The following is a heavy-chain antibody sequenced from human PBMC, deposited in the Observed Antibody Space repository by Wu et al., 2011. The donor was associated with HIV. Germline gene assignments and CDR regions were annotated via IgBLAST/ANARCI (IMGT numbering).Heavy chain of an antibody. CDR1: GGTFSSYA. CDR2: IIPIFGTA. D-gene: IGHD1-1*01. J-gene: IGHJ6*03. CDR3: ARATGTTSPYYYYYMDV. Sequence: PGSSVKVSCKASGGTFSSYAISWVRQAPGQGLEWMGRIIPIFGTANYAQKFQGRVTITADESTSTAYMELSSLRSEDTAVYYCARATGTTSPYYYYYMDVWGKGTTVTVSS. V-gene: IGHV1-69*15.